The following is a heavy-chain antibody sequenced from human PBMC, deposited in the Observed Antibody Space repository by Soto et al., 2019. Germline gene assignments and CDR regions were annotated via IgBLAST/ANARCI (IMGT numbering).Heavy chain of an antibody. CDR2: IYHSGST. J-gene: IGHJ6*02. V-gene: IGHV4-38-2*01. Sequence: SETLSLTCAVSGYSISSGYYWGWIRQPPGKGLEWIGSIYHSGSTYYNPSLKSRVTISVDTSKNQFSLKLSSVTAADTAVYYCAVVSDYYYYYGMDVWGQGTTVTVSS. D-gene: IGHD2-2*01. CDR3: AVVSDYYYYYGMDV. CDR1: GYSISSGYY.